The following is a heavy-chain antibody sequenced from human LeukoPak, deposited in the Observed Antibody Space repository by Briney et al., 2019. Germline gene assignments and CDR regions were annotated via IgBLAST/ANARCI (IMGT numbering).Heavy chain of an antibody. Sequence: SETLSLTCTVSGGSISSSSYYWGWIRQPPGKGLEWIGSIYYSGSTYYNPSLKSRVTISVDTSKNQFSLKLSSVTAADTAVYYCASHYDYVWGSYRYTPDCWGQGTLVTVSS. CDR2: IYYSGST. CDR3: ASHYDYVWGSYRYTPDC. V-gene: IGHV4-39*01. D-gene: IGHD3-16*02. CDR1: GGSISSSSYY. J-gene: IGHJ4*02.